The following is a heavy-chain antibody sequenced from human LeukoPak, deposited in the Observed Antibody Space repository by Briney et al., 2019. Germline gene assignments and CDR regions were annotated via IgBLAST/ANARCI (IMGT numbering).Heavy chain of an antibody. V-gene: IGHV1-46*01. Sequence: ASVKVSCKASGYTFTNNFMHWVRQAPGQGLEWIGIINPSGDNTWYAQKFQGRVTMTRDTSMSTAYMELSGLRSDDTAVYYCSRDSGYCSGGSCWYFDFWGQGTLVTVSA. D-gene: IGHD2-15*01. CDR2: INPSGDNT. CDR3: SRDSGYCSGGSCWYFDF. J-gene: IGHJ4*02. CDR1: GYTFTNNF.